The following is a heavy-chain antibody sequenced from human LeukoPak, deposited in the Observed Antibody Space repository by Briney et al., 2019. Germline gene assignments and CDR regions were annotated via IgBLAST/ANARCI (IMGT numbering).Heavy chain of an antibody. Sequence: ASVKVSCKASGYTFTGYYMHWVRQAPGQGLEWMGRFNPNSGGTNYAQKFQGRVAMTRVTSISTAYMEMSRLRSDDTAVYYCARDSSGLYDYWGQGTLVTVSS. V-gene: IGHV1-2*06. CDR1: GYTFTGYY. D-gene: IGHD6-19*01. CDR2: FNPNSGGT. CDR3: ARDSSGLYDY. J-gene: IGHJ4*02.